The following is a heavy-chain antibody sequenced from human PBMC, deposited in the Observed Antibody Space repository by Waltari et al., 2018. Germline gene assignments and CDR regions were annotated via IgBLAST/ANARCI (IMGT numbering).Heavy chain of an antibody. D-gene: IGHD3-3*01. CDR2: IYWNDDK. J-gene: IGHJ4*02. CDR3: AHLTIGALFDY. Sequence: QITLQESGPTLVKTTQTLTLTCTFSGFSLSTSGVGVGWIRQPPGKALEWLALIYWNDDKRYSPSLKSRLTITKDTSKNQVVLTMTNMDPVDTATYYCAHLTIGALFDYWGQGTLVTVSS. V-gene: IGHV2-5*01. CDR1: GFSLSTSGVG.